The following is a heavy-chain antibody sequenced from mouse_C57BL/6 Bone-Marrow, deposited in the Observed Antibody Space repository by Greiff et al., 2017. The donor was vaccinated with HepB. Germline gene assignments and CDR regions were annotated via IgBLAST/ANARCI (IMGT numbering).Heavy chain of an antibody. CDR1: GYTFTDYY. V-gene: IGHV1-19*01. CDR3: ARRAYYSNYEAWFAY. D-gene: IGHD2-5*01. J-gene: IGHJ3*01. Sequence: EVQLQESGPVLVKPGASVKMSCKASGYTFTDYYMNWVKQSHGKSLEWIGVIHPYNGGTSYNQKFKGKATLTVDKSSSTAYMELNSLTSEDSAVYYCARRAYYSNYEAWFAYWGQGTLVTVSA. CDR2: IHPYNGGT.